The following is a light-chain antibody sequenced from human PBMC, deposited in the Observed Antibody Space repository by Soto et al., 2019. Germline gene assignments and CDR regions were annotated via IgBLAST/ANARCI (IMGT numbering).Light chain of an antibody. CDR2: GAS. J-gene: IGKJ3*01. Sequence: EIVLTQSPGTLSLSPGERATLSCRASQTACSNCLAWYQQKPGQAPRLLISGASNRATGIPDRLSGSGSRTDFTLTISRLEPEDCAVYYCQQYGGSPGFTFGPGTRVDIK. V-gene: IGKV3-20*01. CDR1: QTACSNC. CDR3: QQYGGSPGFT.